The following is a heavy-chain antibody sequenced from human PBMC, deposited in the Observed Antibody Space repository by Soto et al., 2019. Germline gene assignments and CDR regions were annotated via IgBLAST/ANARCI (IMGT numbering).Heavy chain of an antibody. Sequence: EVQLVESGGGLVQPGGSLRLSCAASGFTFSSYEMNWVRQAPGKGLEWVSDISSSGSTIYYADSVKGRFTISRDNAKNSLYLQMNSLRAEDTAVYYCAREGPGFASSGYPYYGMDVWGQGTTVTVSS. J-gene: IGHJ6*02. CDR1: GFTFSSYE. CDR3: AREGPGFASSGYPYYGMDV. CDR2: ISSSGSTI. V-gene: IGHV3-48*03. D-gene: IGHD3-22*01.